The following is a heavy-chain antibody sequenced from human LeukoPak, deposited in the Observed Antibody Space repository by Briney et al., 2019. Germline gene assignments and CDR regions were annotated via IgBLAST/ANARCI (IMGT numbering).Heavy chain of an antibody. D-gene: IGHD3-3*01. CDR2: ISAYNGNT. J-gene: IGHJ4*02. CDR1: GYTFTSYG. Sequence: ASVKVSCKASGYTFTSYGIGWVRQAPGQGLEWMGWISAYNGNTNYAQKLQGRVTMTTDTSTSIAYMELRSLRSDDTAVYYCARDRPNTEWSPRPFDYWGQGTLVTVSS. V-gene: IGHV1-18*01. CDR3: ARDRPNTEWSPRPFDY.